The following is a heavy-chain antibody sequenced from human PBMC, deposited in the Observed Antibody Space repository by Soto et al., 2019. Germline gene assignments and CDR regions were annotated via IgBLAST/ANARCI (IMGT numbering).Heavy chain of an antibody. CDR1: GGSVRTGSYH. V-gene: IGHV4-61*01. CDR2: IPNNGSP. Sequence: SETLSLTCSVSGGSVRTGSYHWSWIRQPPGKGLEWIGFIPNNGSPDYNPSLKSRVVVSIDRSKNQFSLKVNSVTAADTAVYFCARIGWGGDSWGQGTLVTVSS. CDR3: ARIGWGGDS. D-gene: IGHD7-27*01. J-gene: IGHJ4*02.